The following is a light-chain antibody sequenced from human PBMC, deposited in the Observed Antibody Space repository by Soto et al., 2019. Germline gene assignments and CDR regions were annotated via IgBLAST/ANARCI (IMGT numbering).Light chain of an antibody. CDR3: SSYTSSSTPLYV. V-gene: IGLV2-14*01. CDR2: DVS. J-gene: IGLJ1*01. Sequence: QSVLTQPASVSGSPGQSITISCTGASSDVVGYNYVSWYQPHPGKAPKLMIYDVSNRPSGVSNRFSGSKSGNTASLTISGLQAEDEADYYCSSYTSSSTPLYVFGTGTKVTVL. CDR1: SSDVVGYNY.